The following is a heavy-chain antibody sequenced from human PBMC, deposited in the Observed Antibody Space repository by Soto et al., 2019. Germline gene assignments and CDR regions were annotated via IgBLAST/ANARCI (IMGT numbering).Heavy chain of an antibody. CDR3: AGRSRNDAFDI. CDR1: GGSISSYY. Sequence: PSETLSLTCTVSGGSISSYYWSWIRQPPGKGLEWIGYIYYSGSTNYNPSLKSRVTISVDTSKNQFSLKLSSVTAADTAVYYCAGRSRNDAFDIWGQGTMVTVSS. CDR2: IYYSGST. J-gene: IGHJ3*02. V-gene: IGHV4-59*01.